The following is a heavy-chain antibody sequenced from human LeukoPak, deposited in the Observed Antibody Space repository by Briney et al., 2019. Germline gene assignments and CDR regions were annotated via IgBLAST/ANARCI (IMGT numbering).Heavy chain of an antibody. CDR2: IYYSGST. CDR3: ARPGGGSWNS. CDR1: GGSISSSSYY. Sequence: SETLSLTCTVSGGSISSSSYYWGWIRQPPGKGLEWIGSIYYSGSTYYNPSLKSRVTISVDTSKNQFSLKLSSVTAADTAVYNWARPGGGSWNSWGKEPLVPSPQ. V-gene: IGHV4-39*01. D-gene: IGHD1/OR15-1a*01. J-gene: IGHJ4*02.